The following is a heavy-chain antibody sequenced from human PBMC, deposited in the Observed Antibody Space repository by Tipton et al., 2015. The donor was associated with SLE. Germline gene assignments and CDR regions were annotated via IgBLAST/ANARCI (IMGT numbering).Heavy chain of an antibody. CDR2: VSYSGNT. CDR1: GASINSPY. D-gene: IGHD5-12*01. V-gene: IGHV4-59*08. CDR3: AKSGGSGYNF. Sequence: TLSLTCSFSGASINSPYCSWIRQPPGQGLEWIGFVSYSGNTHYNPSLQSRLTISVDRSKNQFSLNLRPGTAADTAVYFCAKSGGSGYNFWGQGILVTVSS. J-gene: IGHJ4*02.